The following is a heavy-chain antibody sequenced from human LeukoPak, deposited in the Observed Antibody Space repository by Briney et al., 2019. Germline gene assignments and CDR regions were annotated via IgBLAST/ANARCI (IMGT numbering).Heavy chain of an antibody. CDR3: ARDADYGDYVGMDV. CDR1: GYTFTGYY. D-gene: IGHD4-17*01. J-gene: IGHJ6*02. V-gene: IGHV1-2*02. Sequence: GASVKVSCKASGYTFTGYYMHWVRQAPGQGLEWMGWINPNSGGTNYAQKFQGRVTMTRDTSISTAYMELSRLRSDDTAVYYCARDADYGDYVGMDVWGQGTTVTVSS. CDR2: INPNSGGT.